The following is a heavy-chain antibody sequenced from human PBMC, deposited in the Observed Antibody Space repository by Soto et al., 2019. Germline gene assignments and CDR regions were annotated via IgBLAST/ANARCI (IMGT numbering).Heavy chain of an antibody. CDR1: GFTFSSYG. J-gene: IGHJ6*02. CDR3: ARDPNYGDYDPTYYYYYGMDV. D-gene: IGHD4-17*01. Sequence: GGSLRLSCAASGFTFSSYGMHWVRQAPGKGLEWVAVIWYDGSNKYYADSVKGRFTISRDNSKNTLYLQMNSLRAEDTAVYYCARDPNYGDYDPTYYYYYGMDVWGQGTTVTVSS. V-gene: IGHV3-33*01. CDR2: IWYDGSNK.